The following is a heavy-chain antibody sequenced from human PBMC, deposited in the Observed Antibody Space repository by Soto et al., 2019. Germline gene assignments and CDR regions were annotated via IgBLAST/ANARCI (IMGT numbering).Heavy chain of an antibody. V-gene: IGHV1-3*01. J-gene: IGHJ5*02. D-gene: IGHD1-26*01. CDR3: SRVVGALGHWFDP. CDR1: GYTFTSYA. Sequence: GASVKVSCKASGYTFTSYAMHWVRQAPGQRLEWMGWINVGNGNTKYSQKFQGRVTITTVTSTSTAYMELRSLRSDDTAVYYCSRVVGALGHWFDPWGQGTLVTVSS. CDR2: INVGNGNT.